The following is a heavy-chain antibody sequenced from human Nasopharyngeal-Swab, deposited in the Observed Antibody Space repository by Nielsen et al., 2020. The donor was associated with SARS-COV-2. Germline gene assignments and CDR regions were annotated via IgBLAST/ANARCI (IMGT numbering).Heavy chain of an antibody. CDR1: GFTFSSYA. V-gene: IGHV3-23*01. CDR2: ISGSGGST. D-gene: IGHD1-1*01. CDR3: AKPDKGTHDY. J-gene: IGHJ4*02. Sequence: GESLKISCAASGFTFSSYAMSWVRQAPGKGLEWVSAISGSGGSTYYADSVKGRFTISRDNSKNTLYLQMNSLRAEDTAVYYCAKPDKGTHDYWGQGTRVTVSS.